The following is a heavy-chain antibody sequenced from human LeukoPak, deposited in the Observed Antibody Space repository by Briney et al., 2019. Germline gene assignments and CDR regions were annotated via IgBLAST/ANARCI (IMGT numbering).Heavy chain of an antibody. CDR3: ARDPYGSGSPEY. CDR1: GFTVSSNY. D-gene: IGHD3-10*01. V-gene: IGHV3-53*01. Sequence: GGSLRLSCAASGFTVSSNYMSWVRQAPGKGLEWVSVIYSGGSTYYADSVKGRFTISRDNSKNTLYLQMNSLRAEDTAVYYCARDPYGSGSPEYWGQGTLVTVSS. J-gene: IGHJ4*02. CDR2: IYSGGST.